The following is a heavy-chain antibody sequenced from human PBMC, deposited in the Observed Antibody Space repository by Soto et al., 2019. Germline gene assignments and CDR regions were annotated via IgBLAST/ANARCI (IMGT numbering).Heavy chain of an antibody. CDR2: IRQSGDRS. CDR1: GFIFSNFA. CDR3: VTAVRTLLDI. J-gene: IGHJ4*02. V-gene: IGHV3-23*01. Sequence: GGSLRLSCAASGFIFSNFAFYWGRRAPGKGLEWVSSIRQSGDRSSYADSAKGRFTISRDNSKNTLYLQMNGLRLDDTAVYYCVTAVRTLLDIWGPGTLVTGSS. D-gene: IGHD3-10*01.